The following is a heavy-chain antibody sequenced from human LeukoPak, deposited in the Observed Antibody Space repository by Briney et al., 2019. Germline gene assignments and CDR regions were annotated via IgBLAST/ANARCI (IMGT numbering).Heavy chain of an antibody. Sequence: GASVKVSCKASGGTFSSYAISWVRQAPGKGLEWMGGFDPEDGETIYAQKFQGRVTMTEDTSTDTAYMELSSLRSEDTAVYYCATGNSYNWNPYWGQGTLVTVSS. CDR3: ATGNSYNWNPY. V-gene: IGHV1-24*01. J-gene: IGHJ4*02. D-gene: IGHD1-1*01. CDR2: FDPEDGET. CDR1: GGTFSSYA.